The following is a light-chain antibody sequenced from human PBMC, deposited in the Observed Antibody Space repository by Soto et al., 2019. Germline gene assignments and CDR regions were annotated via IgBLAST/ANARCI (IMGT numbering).Light chain of an antibody. CDR1: QSVSSY. CDR2: DAS. V-gene: IGKV3-11*01. Sequence: EIVLTQSPATLSLSPGERATLSCRASQSVSSYLAWYQQKPGQAPRLLIYDASNRATGIPARFSGSGSGTDFTLTISSLAAEDFAVYYCQQRSNWPPEITFGPGTKVDIK. CDR3: QQRSNWPPEIT. J-gene: IGKJ3*01.